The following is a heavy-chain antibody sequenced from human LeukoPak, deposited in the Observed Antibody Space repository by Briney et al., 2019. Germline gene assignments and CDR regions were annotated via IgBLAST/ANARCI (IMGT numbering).Heavy chain of an antibody. D-gene: IGHD4-11*01. CDR3: AGGDYNNLFDF. J-gene: IGHJ4*02. Sequence: GASVTVSCKVSGYTLTELSMHWVRQAPGRGLEWLGGFDPGEGEIIYAQKFEGRVIMTEDTSTDTAYMELSSLRSEDTALYYCAGGDYNNLFDFWGQGTLVTVSS. V-gene: IGHV1-24*01. CDR2: FDPGEGEI. CDR1: GYTLTELS.